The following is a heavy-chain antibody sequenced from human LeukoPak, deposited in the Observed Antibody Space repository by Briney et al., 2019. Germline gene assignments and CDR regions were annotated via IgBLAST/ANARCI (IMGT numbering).Heavy chain of an antibody. Sequence: RASVKISCKASGYTFTSYDINSVRQATGQRLEWMGWMNPNSGNTGYAQKFQGRVTMTRNTSISTAYMELSSLRSEDTAVYYCARSVPAAIQTKTNWFDPWGQGTLVTVSS. V-gene: IGHV1-8*01. J-gene: IGHJ5*02. CDR2: MNPNSGNT. D-gene: IGHD2-2*02. CDR3: ARSVPAAIQTKTNWFDP. CDR1: GYTFTSYD.